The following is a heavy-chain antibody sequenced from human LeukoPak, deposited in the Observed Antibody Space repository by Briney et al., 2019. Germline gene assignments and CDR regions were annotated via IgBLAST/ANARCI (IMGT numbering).Heavy chain of an antibody. CDR2: ISWNSGSR. Sequence: GGSLRLSCAASGFTFDDYTMHWVRQAPGKGLEWVSGISWNSGSRAYADSVKGRFTISRDNAKNSLFLQMNSLRAEDTALYYCAKDVSSSGYFDYMDVWGKGTTVTISS. J-gene: IGHJ6*03. V-gene: IGHV3-9*01. CDR1: GFTFDDYT. D-gene: IGHD3-22*01. CDR3: AKDVSSSGYFDYMDV.